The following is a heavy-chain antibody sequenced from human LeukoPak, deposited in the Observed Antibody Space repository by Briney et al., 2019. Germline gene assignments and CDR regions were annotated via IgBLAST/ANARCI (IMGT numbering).Heavy chain of an antibody. J-gene: IGHJ4*02. V-gene: IGHV3-33*01. CDR2: IWYDESKK. D-gene: IGHD2-21*01. CDR3: ARDGGIGLDY. CDR1: GYTFSSYG. Sequence: PGGSLRLSCVASGYTFSSYGMHWVRQAPGKGLQWVAVIWYDESKKYYTDSVKGRFTISRDVSKNTLYLQMNSLRAEDSAMYYCARDGGIGLDYWDQGTLVTVSS.